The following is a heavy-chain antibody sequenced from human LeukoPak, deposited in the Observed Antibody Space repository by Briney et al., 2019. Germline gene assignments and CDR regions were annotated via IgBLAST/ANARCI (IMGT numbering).Heavy chain of an antibody. Sequence: SLRLSCAASGFTFDDYAMHWVRQAPGKGLEWVSGISWNSGSIGYADSVKGRFTISRDNAKNSLYLQMNSLRAEDTALYYCAKDSVYGVYWGQGTLVTVSS. CDR3: AKDSVYGVY. D-gene: IGHD5/OR15-5a*01. V-gene: IGHV3-9*01. J-gene: IGHJ4*02. CDR1: GFTFDDYA. CDR2: ISWNSGSI.